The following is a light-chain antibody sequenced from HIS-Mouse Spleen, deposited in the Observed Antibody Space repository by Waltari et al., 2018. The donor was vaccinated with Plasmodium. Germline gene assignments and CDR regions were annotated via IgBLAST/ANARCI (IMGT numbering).Light chain of an antibody. J-gene: IGLJ3*02. CDR1: ALPKQY. CDR2: KDS. Sequence: SYELTQPPSVSVSPGQTARITYSGDALPKQYAYWYQQKPGQAPVLVIYKDSERPSGIPERFSGSSSGTTVTLTISGVQAEDEADYYCQSADSSGTPNWVFGGGTKLTVL. V-gene: IGLV3-25*03. CDR3: QSADSSGTPNWV.